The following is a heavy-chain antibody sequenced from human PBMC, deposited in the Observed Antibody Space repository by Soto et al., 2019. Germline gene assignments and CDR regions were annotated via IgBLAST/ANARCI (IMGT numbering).Heavy chain of an antibody. D-gene: IGHD4-17*01. CDR2: GSYSGTT. J-gene: IGHJ4*02. V-gene: IGHV4-61*03. CDR3: ARGATVTQFDY. Sequence: QVQLQESGPGLVKPSETLSLTCSVSGVSVSSGSFYWAWIRQPPGKGLEWIGFGSYSGTTNYKPSLKSRVTIPVDKARSHISLKVSSLTAADTAVYYCARGATVTQFDYWGRGTLVTVSS. CDR1: GVSVSSGSFY.